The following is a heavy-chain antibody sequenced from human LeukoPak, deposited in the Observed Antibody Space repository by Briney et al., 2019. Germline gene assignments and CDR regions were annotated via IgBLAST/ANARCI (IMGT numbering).Heavy chain of an antibody. CDR2: IIPIFGTA. V-gene: IGHV1-69*13. CDR3: ARYSEGGNNFDY. CDR1: GGTYSSYA. Sequence: SVKVSCKASGGTYSSYAISWVRQAPGQGLEWMGGIIPIFGTANYAQKFQCRVTITADESTSTAYMELSSLRSEDTAVYYCARYSEGGNNFDYWGQGTLVTVSS. D-gene: IGHD1/OR15-1a*01. J-gene: IGHJ4*02.